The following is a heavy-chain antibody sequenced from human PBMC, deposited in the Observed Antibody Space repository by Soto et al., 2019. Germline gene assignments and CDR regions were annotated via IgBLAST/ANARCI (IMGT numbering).Heavy chain of an antibody. V-gene: IGHV1-69*02. CDR3: ARGYYYDSSGYYSHFDY. D-gene: IGHD3-22*01. CDR1: GGTFSSYT. CDR2: IIPILGIA. Sequence: ASVKLSCKASGGTFSSYTISWVRQAPGQGLEWMGRIIPILGIANYAQKFQGRVTITADKSTSTAYMELSSLRSEDTAVYYCARGYYYDSSGYYSHFDYWGQGTLVTVSS. J-gene: IGHJ4*02.